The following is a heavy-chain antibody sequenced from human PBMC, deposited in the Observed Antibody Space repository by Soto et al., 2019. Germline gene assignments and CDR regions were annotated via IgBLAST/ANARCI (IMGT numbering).Heavy chain of an antibody. CDR2: ISASGGGT. D-gene: IGHD3-3*01. CDR1: GFTFSSYA. Sequence: EVQLLESGGHLIQPGGSLRLSCAASGFTFSSYAMSWVRQAPGKGLGWVSRISASGGGTYYADSVKGRFTISRDNAKNTLFLQMDSLRAEDTAVYYCAKLFPYDFWSGNYIVDNWGQGTLVTVSS. J-gene: IGHJ4*02. CDR3: AKLFPYDFWSGNYIVDN. V-gene: IGHV3-23*01.